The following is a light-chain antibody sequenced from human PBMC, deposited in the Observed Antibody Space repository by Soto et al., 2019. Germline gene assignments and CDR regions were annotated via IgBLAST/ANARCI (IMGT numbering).Light chain of an antibody. CDR2: DAS. CDR1: QSISTY. Sequence: ILWTQSPGTLSLSPGERATLSCRASQSISTYLAWYQQKPGQAPRLLIYDASNRATGIPARLSGSGSGTDFTLTISSLGPSDFAVYYCQQRSNWITFGQGTRLEIK. V-gene: IGKV3-11*01. J-gene: IGKJ5*01. CDR3: QQRSNWIT.